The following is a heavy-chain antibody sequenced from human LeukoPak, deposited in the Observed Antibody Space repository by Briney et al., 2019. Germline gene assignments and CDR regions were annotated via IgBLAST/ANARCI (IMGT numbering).Heavy chain of an antibody. J-gene: IGHJ3*02. CDR3: TRDYPYSSSWQNDAFDI. CDR2: IRSKAYGGTT. D-gene: IGHD6-13*01. CDR1: GFTFSIYA. Sequence: GGSLRLSCAASGFTFSIYAMTWVRQAPGKGLEWVGFIRSKAYGGTTEYAASVKGRFTISRDDSKSIAYLQMNSLKTEDTAVYYCTRDYPYSSSWQNDAFDIWGQGTMVTVSS. V-gene: IGHV3-49*04.